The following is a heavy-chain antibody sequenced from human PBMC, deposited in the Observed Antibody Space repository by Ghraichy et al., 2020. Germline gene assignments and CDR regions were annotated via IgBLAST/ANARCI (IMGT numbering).Heavy chain of an antibody. V-gene: IGHV3-33*01. J-gene: IGHJ4*02. CDR2: IWYDGSNK. CDR3: ARDSVAGTRPQFDY. CDR1: GFTFSSYG. D-gene: IGHD6-19*01. Sequence: GGSLRLSCAASGFTFSSYGMHWVRQAPGKGLEWVAVIWYDGSNKYYADSVKGRFTISRDNSKNTLYLQMNSLRAEDTAVYYCARDSVAGTRPQFDYWGQGTLVTVSS.